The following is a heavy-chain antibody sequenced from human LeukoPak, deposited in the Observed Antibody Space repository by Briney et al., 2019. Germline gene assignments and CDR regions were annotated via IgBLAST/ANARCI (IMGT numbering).Heavy chain of an antibody. CDR1: GFTVSSNY. CDR3: AKANLRDIFISPGEYYFDY. CDR2: LYSGGST. V-gene: IGHV3-53*01. Sequence: GGSLRLSCAASGFTVSSNYMSWVRQAPGQGLEWVSVLYSGGSTYYADSVRGRFTISRDNSKNTLYLQMNSLRAEDTAVYYCAKANLRDIFISPGEYYFDYWGQGTLVTVSS. D-gene: IGHD3-10*01. J-gene: IGHJ4*02.